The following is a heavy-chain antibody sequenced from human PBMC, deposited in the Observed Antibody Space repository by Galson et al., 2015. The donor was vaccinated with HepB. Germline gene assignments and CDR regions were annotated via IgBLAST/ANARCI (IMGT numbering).Heavy chain of an antibody. J-gene: IGHJ4*02. V-gene: IGHV4-39*01. D-gene: IGHD6-13*01. CDR2: IYYSGST. CDR3: ARWEGYGDY. Sequence: ETLSLTCTVSGGSISSSSYYWGWIRQPPGKGLEWIGSIYYSGSTYYNPSLKSRVTISVDTSKNQFSLKLSSVTAADTAVYYCARWEGYGDYWGQGTLVTVSS. CDR1: GGSISSSSYY.